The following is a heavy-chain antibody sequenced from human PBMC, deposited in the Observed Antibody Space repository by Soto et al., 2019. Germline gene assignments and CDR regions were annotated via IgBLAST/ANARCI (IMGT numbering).Heavy chain of an antibody. J-gene: IGHJ6*02. CDR3: ARATTGLGPYYYYYYGMDV. D-gene: IGHD4-4*01. CDR2: IKQDGSEK. CDR1: GFTFSSYW. V-gene: IGHV3-7*03. Sequence: EVQLVESGGGLVQPGGSLRLSCAASGFTFSSYWMSWVRQAPGKGLEWVANIKQDGSEKYYVDSVKGRFTISRDNAKNSLYLQMNSLRAEDTAVYYCARATTGLGPYYYYYYGMDVWGQGTTVTVSS.